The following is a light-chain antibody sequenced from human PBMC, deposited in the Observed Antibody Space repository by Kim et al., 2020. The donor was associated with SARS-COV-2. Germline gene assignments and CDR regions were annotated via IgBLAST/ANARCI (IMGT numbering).Light chain of an antibody. CDR3: QSYDISNVI. V-gene: IGLV6-57*03. Sequence: GKTINIPCPRTRANIADNYAQSYQRRPGTAPTVVIYEDTERPSGVPDRFSGSIDTSSSSASLTISGRKTEDEADYYCQSYDISNVIFGGGTQLTVL. CDR1: RANIADNY. CDR2: EDT. J-gene: IGLJ2*01.